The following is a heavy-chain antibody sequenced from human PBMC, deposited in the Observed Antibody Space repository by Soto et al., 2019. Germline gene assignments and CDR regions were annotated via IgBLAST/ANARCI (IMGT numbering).Heavy chain of an antibody. D-gene: IGHD4-17*01. J-gene: IGHJ2*01. Sequence: PSETLSLTCTVSGGSIISSSYYWVWIRQPPGKGLEWIGSIYYSGSTYYNPSLKSRVTISVDTSKNQFSLKLSSVTAADTAVYYCARRNYGDYVWYFDLWGRGTLVTSPQ. V-gene: IGHV4-39*01. CDR1: GGSIISSSYY. CDR3: ARRNYGDYVWYFDL. CDR2: IYYSGST.